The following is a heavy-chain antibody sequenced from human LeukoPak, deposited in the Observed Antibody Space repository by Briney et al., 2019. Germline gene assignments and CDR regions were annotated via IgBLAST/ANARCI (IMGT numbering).Heavy chain of an antibody. V-gene: IGHV3-30*12. J-gene: IGHJ6*03. Sequence: GGSLRLSCAASGFTFSSYAMHWVRQAPGKGLEWVAVISYDGSNKYYADSVKGRFTISRDNSKNTLYLQMDSLRAEDTAVYYCARDPYSGSYSPAVYYYYMDVWGKGTTVTVSS. D-gene: IGHD1-26*01. CDR3: ARDPYSGSYSPAVYYYYMDV. CDR2: ISYDGSNK. CDR1: GFTFSSYA.